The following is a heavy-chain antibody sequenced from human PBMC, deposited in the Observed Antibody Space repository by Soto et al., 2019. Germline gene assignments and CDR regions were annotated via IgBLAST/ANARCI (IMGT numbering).Heavy chain of an antibody. V-gene: IGHV2-5*02. CDR1: GFSFSADGVG. J-gene: IGHJ3*01. CDR2: IYWDDDT. CDR3: AHAFGGTSWPNDAFDV. Sequence: HITLKESGPTLVKPTQTLTLTCIFSGFSFSADGVGVGWIRQPPGKTLEWLALIYWDDDTRYRPSLKSRLTITKDSSKNQVVLTMTNMDPLDTATYSCAHAFGGTSWPNDAFDVGGQGTLVTVSA. D-gene: IGHD3-16*01.